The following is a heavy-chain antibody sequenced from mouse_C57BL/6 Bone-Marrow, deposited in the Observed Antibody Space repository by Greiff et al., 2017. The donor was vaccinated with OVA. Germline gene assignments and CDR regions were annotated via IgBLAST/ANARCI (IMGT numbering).Heavy chain of an antibody. CDR1: GYTFTSYD. J-gene: IGHJ2*01. Sequence: VQLQQSGPELVKPGASVKLSCKASGYTFTSYDITWVKQRPGQGLEWIGWIYPRDGSNQYNEKFTGKATLTVDTSSSTAYMELHSLTSEDSAVYFCAREVDYYGSSLDYWGQGTTLTVSS. CDR2: IYPRDGSN. D-gene: IGHD1-1*01. V-gene: IGHV1-85*01. CDR3: AREVDYYGSSLDY.